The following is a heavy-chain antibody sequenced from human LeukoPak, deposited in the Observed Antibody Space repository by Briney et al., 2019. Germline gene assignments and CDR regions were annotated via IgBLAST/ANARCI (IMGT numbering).Heavy chain of an antibody. V-gene: IGHV3-53*01. Sequence: GGSLRLSCAASGFTVDSNYLSWVRQAPGKGLEWVSTIYTGGNTYYAASVKGRFTISRDFSKNTVFLRMNSLRVEDTAMYYCARGDDSGYYDYFDYWGQGALVTVSS. CDR2: IYTGGNT. D-gene: IGHD3-22*01. CDR3: ARGDDSGYYDYFDY. J-gene: IGHJ4*02. CDR1: GFTVDSNY.